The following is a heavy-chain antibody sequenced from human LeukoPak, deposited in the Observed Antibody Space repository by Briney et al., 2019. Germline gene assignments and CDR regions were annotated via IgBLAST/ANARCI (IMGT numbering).Heavy chain of an antibody. V-gene: IGHV3-23*01. CDR2: ISGTAGST. Sequence: GGSLRLSCVASGFTFSSYAMSWVRQAPGKGLEWVSAISGTAGSTYYADSVKGRFTISRDNSKNTLYLQMTSLRAEDTAVYYCAKVDDYVWGSYRPFRFDYWGQGTLVTVSS. J-gene: IGHJ4*02. CDR1: GFTFSSYA. D-gene: IGHD3-16*02. CDR3: AKVDDYVWGSYRPFRFDY.